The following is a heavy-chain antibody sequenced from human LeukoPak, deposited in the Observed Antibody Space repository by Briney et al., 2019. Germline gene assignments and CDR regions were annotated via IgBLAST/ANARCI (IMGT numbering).Heavy chain of an antibody. CDR2: IYYSGST. Sequence: TSETLSLTCAVYGGSFSGYYWSWIRQPPGKGLEWIGYIYYSGSTNYNPSLKSRVTISVDTSKNQFSLKLSSVTAADTAVYYCARDIGDGYNDYWGQGTLVTVSS. CDR3: ARDIGDGYNDY. D-gene: IGHD5-24*01. CDR1: GGSFSGYY. V-gene: IGHV4-59*01. J-gene: IGHJ4*02.